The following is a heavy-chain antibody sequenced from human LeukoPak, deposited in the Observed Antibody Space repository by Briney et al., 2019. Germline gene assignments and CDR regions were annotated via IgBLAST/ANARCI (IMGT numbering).Heavy chain of an antibody. CDR1: GYTFTSYG. Sequence: ASVKVSCKASGYTFTSYGISWVRQAPGQGLEWMGWISAYNGNTNYAQKLQGRVTMTTDTSTSKAYLELRSVRSDDTAVYYCARDKELHCSSTSCYYYYYGMDVWGKGTTVTVSS. CDR3: ARDKELHCSSTSCYYYYYGMDV. CDR2: ISAYNGNT. D-gene: IGHD2-2*01. J-gene: IGHJ6*04. V-gene: IGHV1-18*04.